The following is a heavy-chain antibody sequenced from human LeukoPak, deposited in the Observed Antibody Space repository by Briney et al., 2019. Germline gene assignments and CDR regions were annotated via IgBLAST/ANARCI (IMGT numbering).Heavy chain of an antibody. D-gene: IGHD3-9*01. J-gene: IGHJ5*02. Sequence: GSLRLSCAASGFTFEHFAMHWVRQVPGKGLEWLCLISGDGDDSSYPDFLKGRFTISRDNSKNVVYLQMNSLTTADTGLYYCVKDTGDYHVLTGYAGENWLDPWGQGTLVTVSS. V-gene: IGHV3-43*02. CDR1: GFTFEHFA. CDR2: ISGDGDDS. CDR3: VKDTGDYHVLTGYAGENWLDP.